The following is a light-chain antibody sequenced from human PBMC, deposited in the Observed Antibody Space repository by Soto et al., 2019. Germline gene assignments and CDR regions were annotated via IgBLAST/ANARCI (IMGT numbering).Light chain of an antibody. CDR2: GAS. Sequence: EIVLTQSPGTLSLSPGERAALSCRASQSVRSTSLAWYQQKPGRALRLLIYGASSRAVGIPDRFSGSGSGTDFTLTITRLEPEDFAVYYCQQYGSSPSTFGQGTRLEIK. V-gene: IGKV3-20*01. CDR1: QSVRSTS. J-gene: IGKJ5*01. CDR3: QQYGSSPST.